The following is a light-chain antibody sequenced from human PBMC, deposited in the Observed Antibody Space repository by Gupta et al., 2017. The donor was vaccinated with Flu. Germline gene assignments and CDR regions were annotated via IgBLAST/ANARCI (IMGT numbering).Light chain of an antibody. CDR2: GAS. V-gene: IGKV3-15*01. Sequence: EIVMTQSPATLSVSPGERVTLSCRASQGVSSNLAWYQQKPGQAPRLLIYGASTRASGIPARFSGSGYETEFTLTINSLQSEDVAVYYCQQYNNWPPWTFGQGTKVEV. CDR3: QQYNNWPPWT. J-gene: IGKJ1*01. CDR1: QGVSSN.